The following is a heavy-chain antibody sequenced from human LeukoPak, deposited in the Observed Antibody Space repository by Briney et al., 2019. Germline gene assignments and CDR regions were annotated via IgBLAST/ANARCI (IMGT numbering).Heavy chain of an antibody. Sequence: SETLSLTCTVSGGSISSSSYYWGWIRQPPGKGLEWIGSIYYSGSTYYNPSLKSRVTISVDTSKNQFSLKLSSVTAADTAVYYCAREKYCSSTSCRRNWFDPWGQGTLVTVSS. CDR2: IYYSGST. D-gene: IGHD2-2*01. CDR3: AREKYCSSTSCRRNWFDP. CDR1: GGSISSSSYY. V-gene: IGHV4-39*02. J-gene: IGHJ5*02.